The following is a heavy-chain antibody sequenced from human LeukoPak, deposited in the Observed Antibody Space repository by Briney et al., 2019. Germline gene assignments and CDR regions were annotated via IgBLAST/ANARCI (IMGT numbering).Heavy chain of an antibody. CDR3: VKDLEVTTSGYFQH. J-gene: IGHJ1*01. V-gene: IGHV3-74*01. D-gene: IGHD4-17*01. Sequence: GGSLRLSCAASGFTFSPAWMHWVRQAPGKGLEWVSRINNDGSYINYAESVKGRFTLSRDNTKNTLTLQMNSLRVEDTAVYYCVKDLEVTTSGYFQHWGQGTLVTVSS. CDR1: GFTFSPAW. CDR2: INNDGSYI.